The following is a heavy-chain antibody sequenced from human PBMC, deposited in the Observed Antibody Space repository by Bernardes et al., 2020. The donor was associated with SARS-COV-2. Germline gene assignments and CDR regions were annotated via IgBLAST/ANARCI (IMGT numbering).Heavy chain of an antibody. CDR3: AKAGCFHSSSCHDYYYGLDV. J-gene: IGHJ6*02. CDR2: ITWDGYST. CDR1: GFTFDDYT. Sequence: GGSLRLSCAASGFTFDDYTMHWVRQAPGKGLEWVSLITWDGYSTYYADSIKGRFTISRDNSKNSLYLQMNSLRTEDTALYYCAKAGCFHSSSCHDYYYGLDVWGQGTTVTVSS. V-gene: IGHV3-43*01. D-gene: IGHD6-13*01.